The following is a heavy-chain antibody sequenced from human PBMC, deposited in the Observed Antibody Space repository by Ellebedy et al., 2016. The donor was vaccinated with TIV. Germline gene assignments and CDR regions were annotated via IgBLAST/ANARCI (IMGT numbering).Heavy chain of an antibody. CDR2: ISRSGEEK. J-gene: IGHJ4*02. D-gene: IGHD2-21*02. CDR3: VRDFGDWPRTAVPDE. CDR1: GFAFSGYA. Sequence: GESLKISCAASGFAFSGYAMSWVRQAPGKGLEWVSFISRSGEEKYYAESVKGRFTISRDNANDMLYLQMDSLRVEDSGLYYCVRDFGDWPRTAVPDEWGQGTLVTVSS. V-gene: IGHV3-23*01.